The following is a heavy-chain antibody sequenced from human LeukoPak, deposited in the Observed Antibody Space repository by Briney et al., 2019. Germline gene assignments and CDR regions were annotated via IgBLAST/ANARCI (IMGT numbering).Heavy chain of an antibody. CDR2: ISWNSGSI. V-gene: IGHV3-9*01. J-gene: IGHJ4*02. D-gene: IGHD3-22*01. CDR1: GFTFYDYA. CDR3: AKDIAADGDSSGFDY. Sequence: GGSLRLSCAASGFTFYDYAMHWVRHAPGKGLEWVSGISWNSGSIGYADSVKGRFTISRDNAKNSLYLQMNSLRAEDTALYYCAKDIAADGDSSGFDYWGQGTLVTVSS.